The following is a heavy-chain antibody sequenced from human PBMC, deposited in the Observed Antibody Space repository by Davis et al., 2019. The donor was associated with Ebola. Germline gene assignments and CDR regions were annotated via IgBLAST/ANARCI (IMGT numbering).Heavy chain of an antibody. J-gene: IGHJ3*02. CDR3: AKDASYGFDI. CDR1: GFTFTTYG. V-gene: IGHV3-30*02. CDR2: IGYDGRNK. Sequence: PGGSLRLSCAASGFTFTTYGVHWVRQASGKGLEWVTLIGYDGRNKQYVDSVKDRFTISRDDSKSTVYLQMNSLRAEDTAVYYCAKDASYGFDIWGQGTMVTVSS.